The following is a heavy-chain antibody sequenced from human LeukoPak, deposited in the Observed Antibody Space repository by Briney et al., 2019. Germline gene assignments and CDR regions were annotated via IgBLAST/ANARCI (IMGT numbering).Heavy chain of an antibody. CDR2: ISGGGAGT. CDR3: ARLPAAINGYFDP. CDR1: GFTFSSYG. J-gene: IGHJ5*02. Sequence: GGSLRLSCAASGFTFSSYGMTWVRQAPGKGLEWVSAISGGGAGTYYADSVKGRFTISRDNSKNTLYLQMYSLRAEDTAVYYCARLPAAINGYFDPWGQGTLVTVSS. V-gene: IGHV3-23*01. D-gene: IGHD2-2*01.